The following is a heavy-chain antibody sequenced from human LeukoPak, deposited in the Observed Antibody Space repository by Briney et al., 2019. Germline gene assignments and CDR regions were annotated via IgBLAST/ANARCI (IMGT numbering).Heavy chain of an antibody. CDR2: MNPNSGNT. Sequence: ASVKVSCKASGYTFTSYDINWVRQATGQGLEWMGWMNPNSGNTGYAQKFQGRVTMTRNTSISTAYMELSSLRSEDTAVYYCVREGIAAAGILGPGYWGQGTLVTVSS. D-gene: IGHD6-13*01. CDR1: GYTFTSYD. J-gene: IGHJ4*02. V-gene: IGHV1-8*01. CDR3: VREGIAAAGILGPGY.